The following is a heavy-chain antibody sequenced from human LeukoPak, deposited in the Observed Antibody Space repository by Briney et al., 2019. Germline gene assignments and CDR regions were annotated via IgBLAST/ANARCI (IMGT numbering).Heavy chain of an antibody. D-gene: IGHD3-22*01. CDR2: ISSSGRYT. CDR3: ARVESISMNCDY. CDR1: GFTFSDYY. Sequence: TGGSLRLSCAASGFTFSDYYMSWIRQAPGKGLEWVSYISSSGRYTYYTDSVKGRFTISRDNAKNSLFLQMNSLRPEDTAVYYCARVESISMNCDYWGQGTLVTVSS. J-gene: IGHJ4*02. V-gene: IGHV3-11*06.